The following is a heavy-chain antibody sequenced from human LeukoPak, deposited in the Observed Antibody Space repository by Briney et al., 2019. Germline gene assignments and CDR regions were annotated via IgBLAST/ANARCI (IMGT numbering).Heavy chain of an antibody. CDR1: GGSISSSSYY. CDR3: GSSWAY. V-gene: IGHV4-39*07. J-gene: IGHJ4*02. CDR2: INHSGST. D-gene: IGHD6-13*01. Sequence: SETLSLTCTVSGGSISSSSYYWGWIRQPPGKGLEWIGEINHSGSTNYNPSLKSRVTISVDTSKNQFSLKLSSVTAADTAVYYCGSSWAYWGQGTLVTVSS.